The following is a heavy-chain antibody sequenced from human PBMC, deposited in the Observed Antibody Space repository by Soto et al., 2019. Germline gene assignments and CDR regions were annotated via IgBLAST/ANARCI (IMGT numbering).Heavy chain of an antibody. Sequence: QVQLVQSGAEVKKPGSSVKVSCKASGGTFSSYTISWVRQAPGQGLEWMGRIIPILGIANYAQKFQGRVTITADKSTSTADMELSSLRSEDTAVYYCARDGRSAVAGTGGYWGQGTLVTVSS. CDR2: IIPILGIA. V-gene: IGHV1-69*08. D-gene: IGHD6-19*01. J-gene: IGHJ4*02. CDR1: GGTFSSYT. CDR3: ARDGRSAVAGTGGY.